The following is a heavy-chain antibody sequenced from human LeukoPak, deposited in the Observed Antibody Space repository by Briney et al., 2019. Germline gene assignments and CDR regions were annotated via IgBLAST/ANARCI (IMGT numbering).Heavy chain of an antibody. CDR2: IYYSGSA. CDR1: GGSISSYY. D-gene: IGHD3-16*01. CDR3: ARGGVLKSVDY. Sequence: PSETLSLTCTVSGGSISSYYWSWIRQPPGKGLEWIGYIYYSGSANYHPSLKSRVTISVDTSKNRFSLRLSSVTAADTAVYYCARGGVLKSVDYWGQGTLVAVSS. J-gene: IGHJ4*02. V-gene: IGHV4-59*01.